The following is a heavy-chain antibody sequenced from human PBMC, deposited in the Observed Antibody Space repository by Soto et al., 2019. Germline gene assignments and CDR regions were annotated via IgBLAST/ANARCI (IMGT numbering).Heavy chain of an antibody. Sequence: QVQLVESGGGVVHPGTSLRLSCVTSGFTFSSFAMDWVRQAPGKGLEWVAAISFDGRDISYRESVKGRFTISRDKFKITVSLQMYSLRPEDTAVYYCAKESLDYFDSGRFYAPSFDPWGQGTLVTVSS. CDR1: GFTFSSFA. V-gene: IGHV3-30*18. CDR2: ISFDGRDI. D-gene: IGHD3-10*01. CDR3: AKESLDYFDSGRFYAPSFDP. J-gene: IGHJ5*02.